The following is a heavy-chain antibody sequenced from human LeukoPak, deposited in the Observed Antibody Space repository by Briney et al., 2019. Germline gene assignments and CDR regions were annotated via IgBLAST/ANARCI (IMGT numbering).Heavy chain of an antibody. Sequence: ASVKISCKVSGYTFTDYYMHWVQQAPGKGLEWMGLVDPEDGETIYAEKFQGRVTITADTSTDTAYMELSSLRSEDTAVYYCATTQSYYDILTGYTEPLEGYWGQGTLVTVSP. CDR2: VDPEDGET. V-gene: IGHV1-69-2*01. J-gene: IGHJ4*02. D-gene: IGHD3-9*01. CDR1: GYTFTDYY. CDR3: ATTQSYYDILTGYTEPLEGY.